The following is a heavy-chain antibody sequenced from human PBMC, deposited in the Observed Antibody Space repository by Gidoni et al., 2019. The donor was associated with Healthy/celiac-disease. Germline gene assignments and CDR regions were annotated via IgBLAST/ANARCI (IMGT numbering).Heavy chain of an antibody. D-gene: IGHD3-3*01. CDR2: INHSGST. CDR3: ARAYYDFWSGAGFDY. V-gene: IGHV4-34*01. CDR1: SGSFSGYY. J-gene: IGHJ4*02. Sequence: QVQLQQWGAGLLTPSETLSLTCAVYSGSFSGYYWIWIRQPPEKGLEWIGEINHSGSTNYNPSLKSRVTISVDTSKNQFSLKLSSVTAADTAVYYCARAYYDFWSGAGFDYWGQGTLVTVSS.